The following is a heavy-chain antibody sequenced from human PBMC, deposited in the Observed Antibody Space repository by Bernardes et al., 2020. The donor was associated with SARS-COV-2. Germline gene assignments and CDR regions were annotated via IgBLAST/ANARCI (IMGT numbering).Heavy chain of an antibody. CDR3: AKENYGDYVGFDY. Sequence: GGSLRLSCAASGFTFDDYAMHWVRQAPGKGLEWVSGISWNSGSIGYADSVKGRFTISRDNAKNSLYLQMNSLRAEDTALYYCAKENYGDYVGFDYWGQGTLVTVSS. CDR1: GFTFDDYA. V-gene: IGHV3-9*01. J-gene: IGHJ4*02. D-gene: IGHD4-17*01. CDR2: ISWNSGSI.